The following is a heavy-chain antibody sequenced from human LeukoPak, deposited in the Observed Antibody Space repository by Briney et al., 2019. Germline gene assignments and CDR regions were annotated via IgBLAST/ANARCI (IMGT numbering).Heavy chain of an antibody. D-gene: IGHD6-13*01. V-gene: IGHV4-31*03. Sequence: PSETLSLTCTVSGGSISSGVYYWSWIRQHPGKGLEWIGYIYYSGSTYYNPSLKSRVTISVDTSKNQFSLKLSSVTAADTAVYYCARGLTGIAAAGTDYYYYYGMDVWGQGTTVTVSS. CDR2: IYYSGST. CDR1: GGSISSGVYY. J-gene: IGHJ6*02. CDR3: ARGLTGIAAAGTDYYYYYGMDV.